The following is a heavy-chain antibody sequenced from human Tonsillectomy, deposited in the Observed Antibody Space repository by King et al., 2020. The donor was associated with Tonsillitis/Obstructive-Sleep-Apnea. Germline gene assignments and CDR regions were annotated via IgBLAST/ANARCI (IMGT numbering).Heavy chain of an antibody. CDR1: GFTFGDYA. Sequence: VQLVESGGGLVQPGRSLRLSCTASGFTFGDYAMSWVRQAPGKGLEWVGFIRSKAYGGTTEYAASVKGRFTISRDDSKNIAYLQMNSLKTEDTAVYYCTRPYYDFRNGMDVWGQGTTVTVSS. CDR3: TRPYYDFRNGMDV. J-gene: IGHJ6*02. CDR2: IRSKAYGGTT. V-gene: IGHV3-49*04. D-gene: IGHD3-3*01.